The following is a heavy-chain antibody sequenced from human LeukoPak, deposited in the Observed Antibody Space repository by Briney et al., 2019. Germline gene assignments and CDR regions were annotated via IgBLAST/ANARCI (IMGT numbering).Heavy chain of an antibody. CDR3: ARESKDIVVEPYNWFDP. D-gene: IGHD2-2*01. CDR1: GGSISSGGYY. J-gene: IGHJ5*02. V-gene: IGHV4-61*08. Sequence: PSQTLSLTCTVSGGSISSGGYYWSWIRQPPGKGLEWIGYIYYSGSTNYNPSLKSRVTISVDTSKNQFSLKLSSVTAADTAVYYCARESKDIVVEPYNWFDPWGQGTLVTVSS. CDR2: IYYSGST.